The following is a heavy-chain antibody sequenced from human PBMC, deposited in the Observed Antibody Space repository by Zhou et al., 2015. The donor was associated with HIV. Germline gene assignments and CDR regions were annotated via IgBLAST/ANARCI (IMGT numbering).Heavy chain of an antibody. CDR3: ARSCSSTSCYTGIGYYYYGMDV. CDR2: IIPIFGTT. CDR1: GGTFSSYD. Sequence: QVQLVQSGAEVKKPGSSVKVSCKASGGTFSSYDISWVRKAPGQGLEWMGGIIPIFGTTNYAQKFQGRVTITADESTSTAYMELSSLRSEDTAVYYCARSCSSTSCYTGIGYYYYGMDVWGQGTTVTVSS. D-gene: IGHD2-2*02. J-gene: IGHJ6*02. V-gene: IGHV1-69*01.